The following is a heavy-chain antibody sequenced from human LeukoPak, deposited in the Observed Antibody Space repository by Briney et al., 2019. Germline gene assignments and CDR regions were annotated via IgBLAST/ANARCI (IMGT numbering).Heavy chain of an antibody. CDR2: ISAYNGDT. D-gene: IGHD6-25*01. V-gene: IGHV1-18*01. Sequence: ASVKVSCKASGYTFSSYGFSWVRQAPGQGLEWMGWISAYNGDTKYAQKLQGRVTMTTDTSTTTAYMELRSLRSDDTAVYYCARVAERHLYYYLDYWGQGTLVAVSS. CDR3: ARVAERHLYYYLDY. J-gene: IGHJ4*02. CDR1: GYTFSSYG.